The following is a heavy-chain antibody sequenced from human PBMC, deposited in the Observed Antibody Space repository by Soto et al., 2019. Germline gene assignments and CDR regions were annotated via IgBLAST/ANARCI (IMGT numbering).Heavy chain of an antibody. CDR1: GLSLTTSGLG. V-gene: IGHV2-5*01. CDR2: IYWNDAK. J-gene: IGHJ4*02. D-gene: IGHD4-4*01. Sequence: QITLNESGPTLVRPTETLTLICTFSGLSLTTSGLGVGWNRQPPGKALEWLALIYWNDAKRYRLSLHSRLSITKDTSRNQVVLTMTHMDPVDIGTYHCTHRTTVASGLNCGPGTLITISS. CDR3: THRTTVASGLN.